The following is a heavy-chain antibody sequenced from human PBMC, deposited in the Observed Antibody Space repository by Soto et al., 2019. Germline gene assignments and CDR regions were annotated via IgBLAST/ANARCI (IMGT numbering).Heavy chain of an antibody. D-gene: IGHD6-13*01. Sequence: GESLKISCKGSGYSFTSYWIGWVRQMPGKGLEWMGIIYPGDSDTRYSPSFQGQVTISADKSISTAYLQWSSLKASDTAMYYCARQLFSSGYSSSWYPDAFDIWGQGTMVTVSS. CDR2: IYPGDSDT. J-gene: IGHJ3*02. V-gene: IGHV5-51*01. CDR1: GYSFTSYW. CDR3: ARQLFSSGYSSSWYPDAFDI.